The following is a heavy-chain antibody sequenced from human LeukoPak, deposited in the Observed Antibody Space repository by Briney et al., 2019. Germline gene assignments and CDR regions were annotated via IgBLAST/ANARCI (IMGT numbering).Heavy chain of an antibody. V-gene: IGHV1-24*01. CDR2: FDPEDGET. Sequence: ASVEVSCKVSGYTLTELSMHWVRQAPGKGLEWMGGFDPEDGETIYAQKFQGRVTMTEDTSTDTAYMELSSLRSEDTAVYYCATDAVVTGYYYYGMDVWGQGTTVTVSS. D-gene: IGHD1-14*01. J-gene: IGHJ6*02. CDR3: ATDAVVTGYYYYGMDV. CDR1: GYTLTELS.